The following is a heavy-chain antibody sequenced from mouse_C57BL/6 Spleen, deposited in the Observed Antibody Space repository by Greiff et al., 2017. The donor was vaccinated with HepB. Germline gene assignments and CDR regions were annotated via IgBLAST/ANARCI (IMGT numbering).Heavy chain of an antibody. CDR1: GYTFTSYW. CDR2: IYPGSGST. Sequence: QVQLKQPGAELVKPGASVKMSCKASGYTFTSYWITWVKQRPGQGLEWIGDIYPGSGSTNYNEKFKSKATLTVDTSPSTAYMQLSSLTSEDSAVYYCARWEDYYGSISWFAYWGQGTLVTVSA. CDR3: ARWEDYYGSISWFAY. D-gene: IGHD1-1*01. J-gene: IGHJ3*01. V-gene: IGHV1-55*01.